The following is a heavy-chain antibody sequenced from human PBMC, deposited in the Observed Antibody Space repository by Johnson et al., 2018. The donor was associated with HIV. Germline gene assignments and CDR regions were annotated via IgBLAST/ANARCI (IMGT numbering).Heavy chain of an antibody. CDR3: ARENGGNSDEVDAFDS. J-gene: IGHJ3*02. CDR2: ISWNSGSI. D-gene: IGHD4-23*01. V-gene: IGHV3-9*01. CDR1: GFTFDDYA. Sequence: VQLVESGGGLVQPGRSLRLSCAASGFTFDDYAMHWVRQAPGKGLEWVSGISWNSGSIGYADSVKGRFTISRDNAKNSLYLQVSSLRAEDTALYYCARENGGNSDEVDAFDSGGQGTMVTVSS.